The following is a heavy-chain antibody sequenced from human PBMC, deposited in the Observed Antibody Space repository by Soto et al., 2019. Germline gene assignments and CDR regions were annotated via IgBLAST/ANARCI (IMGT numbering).Heavy chain of an antibody. J-gene: IGHJ3*02. CDR1: GGSISSGGYY. CDR2: IYYSGST. D-gene: IGHD3-16*02. Sequence: SETLSLTCTVSGGSISSGGYYWIWIRQHPGKGLEWIGYIYYSGSTYYNPSLKSRVTISVDTSKNQFSLKLSPVTAADTAVYYCARLGQRGVWGSYRYSLGDIWGQGTMVTVSS. V-gene: IGHV4-31*03. CDR3: ARLGQRGVWGSYRYSLGDI.